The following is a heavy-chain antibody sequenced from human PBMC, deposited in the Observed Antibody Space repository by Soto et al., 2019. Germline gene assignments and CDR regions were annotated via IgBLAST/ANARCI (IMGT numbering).Heavy chain of an antibody. CDR2: FDPEDGET. CDR1: GYTLTELS. Sequence: ASVKVSCKVSGYTLTELSMHWVRQAPGKGLEWMGGFDPEDGETIYAQKFQGRVTITKDTSTGTAYMELSSLRSEDTAVYYCAREDDYVWGSYRPDNWFDPWGQGTLVTVSS. J-gene: IGHJ5*02. V-gene: IGHV1-24*01. CDR3: AREDDYVWGSYRPDNWFDP. D-gene: IGHD3-16*02.